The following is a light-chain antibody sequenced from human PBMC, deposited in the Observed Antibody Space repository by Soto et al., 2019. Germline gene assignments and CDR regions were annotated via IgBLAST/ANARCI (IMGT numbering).Light chain of an antibody. CDR1: QSVSSGY. V-gene: IGKV3-20*01. Sequence: EIVLTQSPGALSLSPGERATLSCRASQSVSSGYLAWYQQKPGQAPRLLIFATSRRATGIPDRFSGSVSGTDFTLTISRLEPEDVAVYYCQQYGSSPPITFGQGTRLEIK. CDR3: QQYGSSPPIT. CDR2: ATS. J-gene: IGKJ5*01.